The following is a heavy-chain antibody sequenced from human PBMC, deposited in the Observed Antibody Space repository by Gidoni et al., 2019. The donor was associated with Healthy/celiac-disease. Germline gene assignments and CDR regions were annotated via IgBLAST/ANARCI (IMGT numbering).Heavy chain of an antibody. CDR1: GGSISSSSYY. J-gene: IGHJ5*02. D-gene: IGHD6-19*01. Sequence: QLHLQESGPGLVKPSETLSLTCTVSGGSISSSSYYWGWIRPPPGKGLEWMGRIYYSGSTYYNPSLKSRITISVDTSKNQFSLKLSSVTAADTAVYYCARRIAVAGTGWFDPWGQGTLVTVSS. CDR2: IYYSGST. V-gene: IGHV4-39*01. CDR3: ARRIAVAGTGWFDP.